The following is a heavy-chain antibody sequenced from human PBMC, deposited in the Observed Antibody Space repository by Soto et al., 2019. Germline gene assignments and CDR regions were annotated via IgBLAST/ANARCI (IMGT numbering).Heavy chain of an antibody. CDR2: IKQDGSEK. Sequence: LRLSCAASGFTFSSYWMSWVRQAPGKGPEWVANIKQDGSEKYYVDSVKGRFTISRDNAKNSLYLQMNSLRAEDTAVYYCARDRPPQLTAVDWSPIDYWGQGTLVTVSS. CDR3: ARDRPPQLTAVDWSPIDY. CDR1: GFTFSSYW. J-gene: IGHJ4*02. D-gene: IGHD2-2*01. V-gene: IGHV3-7*01.